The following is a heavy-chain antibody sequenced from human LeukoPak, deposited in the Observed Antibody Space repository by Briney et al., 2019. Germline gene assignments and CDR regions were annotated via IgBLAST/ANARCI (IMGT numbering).Heavy chain of an antibody. CDR3: ARGGSSGWSPWYFDY. J-gene: IGHJ4*02. D-gene: IGHD6-19*01. CDR1: GYTFTGYY. CDR2: INPNSGGT. Sequence: GASVKVSCKASGYTFTGYYMHWVGQAPGQGLEWMGWINPNSGGTNYAQKFQGRVTMTRDTSISTAYMELSRLRSDDTAVNYCARGGSSGWSPWYFDYWGQGTLVTVSS. V-gene: IGHV1-2*02.